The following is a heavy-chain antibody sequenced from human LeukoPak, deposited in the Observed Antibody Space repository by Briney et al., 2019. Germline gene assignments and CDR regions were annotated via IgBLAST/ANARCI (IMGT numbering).Heavy chain of an antibody. CDR1: GYTFTSYS. J-gene: IGHJ5*01. Sequence: ASVKVSCKASGYTFTSYSMHWVRQAPGQGLEWMEIINPSGGRITYAQKFQGRVTMTRDTSTSTVYMELSSLRSEDTAVYYCARHSDFWSAPDSWGQGTLVTVSS. CDR2: INPSGGRI. V-gene: IGHV1-46*01. CDR3: ARHSDFWSAPDS. D-gene: IGHD3-3*01.